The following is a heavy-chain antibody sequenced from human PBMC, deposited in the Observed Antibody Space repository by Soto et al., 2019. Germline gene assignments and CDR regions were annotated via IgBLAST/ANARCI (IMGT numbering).Heavy chain of an antibody. CDR2: IYWNDDK. Sequence: SGPTLVNPTQTLTLTCTFSGFSLSTSGVGVGWIRQPPGKALEWLALIYWNDDKRYSPSLKSRLTITKDTSKNQVVLTMTNMDPVDTATYYCAHRHPDLRYFDWSEDYYWLYWGQGTLVTVSS. V-gene: IGHV2-5*01. D-gene: IGHD3-9*01. J-gene: IGHJ4*02. CDR1: GFSLSTSGVG. CDR3: AHRHPDLRYFDWSEDYYWLY.